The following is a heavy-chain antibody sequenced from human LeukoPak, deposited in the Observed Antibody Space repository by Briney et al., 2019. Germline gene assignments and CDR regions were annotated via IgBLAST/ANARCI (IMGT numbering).Heavy chain of an antibody. Sequence: GGSLRLSCAASGFTFSSYWMSWVRQAPGKGLEWVANIKQDGSEKYYVDSVKGRFTISRDNAKNLLYLQMNSLRAEDTAVYYCARDQGVPAAIFDYWGQGTLVTVSS. D-gene: IGHD2-2*01. J-gene: IGHJ4*02. CDR1: GFTFSSYW. CDR2: IKQDGSEK. CDR3: ARDQGVPAAIFDY. V-gene: IGHV3-7*01.